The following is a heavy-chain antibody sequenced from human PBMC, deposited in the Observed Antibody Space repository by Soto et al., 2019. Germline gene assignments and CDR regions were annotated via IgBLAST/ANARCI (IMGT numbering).Heavy chain of an antibody. J-gene: IGHJ4*02. CDR2: MNEYGSER. V-gene: IGHV3-7*04. Sequence: EVQLVESGGGLVQPGGSLRLSCSASGSIFSSYWMRWLRQAPGKGLEWVASMNEYGSERYHVDSVKGRFTISRDNAKNSLYLQMNILRAEDTAVYYCARATGADKEDYWGQGTLVTVSS. CDR1: GSIFSSYW. CDR3: ARATGADKEDY. D-gene: IGHD3-10*01.